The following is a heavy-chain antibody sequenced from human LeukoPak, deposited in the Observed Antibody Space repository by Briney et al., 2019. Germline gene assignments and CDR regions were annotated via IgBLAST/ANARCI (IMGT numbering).Heavy chain of an antibody. J-gene: IGHJ4*02. Sequence: GRSLRLSCAASGFTFSSYAMHWVRQAPGKGLEWVAVISYDGSNKYYADSVKGRFTISRDNSKNTLYLQMNSLRAEDTAAYYCARDLDCGGDCYSNWGQGTLVTVSS. CDR3: ARDLDCGGDCYSN. CDR2: ISYDGSNK. D-gene: IGHD2-21*02. V-gene: IGHV3-30*04. CDR1: GFTFSSYA.